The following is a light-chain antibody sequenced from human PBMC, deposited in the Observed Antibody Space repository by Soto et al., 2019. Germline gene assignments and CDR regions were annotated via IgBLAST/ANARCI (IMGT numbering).Light chain of an antibody. CDR1: QTIVRTY. CDR3: QQYGASPRT. CDR2: DIS. Sequence: EIVLTQSPGTLSLSPGETATLSCRASQTIVRTYLAWYQQKPGQAPRLLIFDISTRATGIPGRFSGSGSGTNFTLTINGLEPEDFAVYYCQQYGASPRTFGQGTKVEIK. J-gene: IGKJ1*01. V-gene: IGKV3-20*01.